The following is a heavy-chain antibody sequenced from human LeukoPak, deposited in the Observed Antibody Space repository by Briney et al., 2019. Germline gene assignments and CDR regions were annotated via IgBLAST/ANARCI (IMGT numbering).Heavy chain of an antibody. V-gene: IGHV3-9*01. CDR2: ISWNSGSI. D-gene: IGHD4-17*01. J-gene: IGHJ3*02. CDR3: AKATTVTTFHAFDI. Sequence: GRSLRLSCAASGFTFDDYAMHWVRRAPGKGLEWVSGISWNSGSIGYADSVKGRFTISRDNAKNSLYLQMNSLRAEDTALYYCAKATTVTTFHAFDIWGQGTMVTVSS. CDR1: GFTFDDYA.